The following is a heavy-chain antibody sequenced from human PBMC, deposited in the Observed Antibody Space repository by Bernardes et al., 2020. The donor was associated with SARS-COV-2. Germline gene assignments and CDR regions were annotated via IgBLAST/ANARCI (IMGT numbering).Heavy chain of an antibody. V-gene: IGHV1-18*01. CDR1: GYSFTDFG. CDR2: ISPYHGIT. D-gene: IGHD3-10*01. CDR3: VRDEYYVSVAYLRASYGDY. J-gene: IGHJ4*02. Sequence: ASVKVSCKASGYSFTDFGISWVRQAPGQGPQWMGWISPYHGITKYAANFQDRVAMSADTSTNTAYMEVRSLRSDDTAVYYCVRDEYYVSVAYLRASYGDYWGQGTLVTVSS.